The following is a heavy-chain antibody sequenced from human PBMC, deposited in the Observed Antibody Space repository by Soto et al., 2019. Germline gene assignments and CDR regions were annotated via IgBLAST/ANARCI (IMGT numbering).Heavy chain of an antibody. CDR3: ARDPGAADY. CDR1: GFTVSTKY. Sequence: EVQLVESGGGLVQPGGSLRLYCAASGFTVSTKYMSWVRQAPGKGLEWVSVIYSGGSTFYADSVRGRFTISRDNSKNTVNLQMNSLRAEDTAVYYCARDPGAADYWGQGTLVTVSS. J-gene: IGHJ4*02. CDR2: IYSGGST. D-gene: IGHD7-27*01. V-gene: IGHV3-66*01.